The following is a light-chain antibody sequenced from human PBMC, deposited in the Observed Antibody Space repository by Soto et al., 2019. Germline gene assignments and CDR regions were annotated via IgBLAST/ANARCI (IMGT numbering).Light chain of an antibody. V-gene: IGKV3-20*01. Sequence: EIVMTQSPATLSVSPGERATLSCRASQSVSSNLAWYQQKPGQAPRLVIYGASRRVTGMPDRFSGSGSGTDFTLTINTLEPEDFAVYYCQQYDTPPNTFGQGTK. CDR3: QQYDTPPNT. CDR1: QSVSSN. CDR2: GAS. J-gene: IGKJ2*01.